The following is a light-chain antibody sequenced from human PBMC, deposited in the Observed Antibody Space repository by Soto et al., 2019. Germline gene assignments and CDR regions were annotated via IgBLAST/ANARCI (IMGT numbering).Light chain of an antibody. CDR3: QQYVSSPRT. V-gene: IGKV3-20*01. CDR2: GAS. CDR1: QSVSSGY. J-gene: IGKJ1*01. Sequence: EIVLTQSPGTLSLSPGERATLSCRASQSVSSGYLVWYQQKPGQAPRLLIIGASTRAPGIPDRFSGSGSGTDFTLTISRLEPEDFAVYYCQQYVSSPRTFGQGTKVEIK.